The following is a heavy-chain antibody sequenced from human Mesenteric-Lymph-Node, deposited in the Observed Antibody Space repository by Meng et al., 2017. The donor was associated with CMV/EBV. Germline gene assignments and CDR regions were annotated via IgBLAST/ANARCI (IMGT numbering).Heavy chain of an antibody. D-gene: IGHD3-22*01. V-gene: IGHV3-21*01. CDR2: ISSSSSYI. CDR3: AGGNPLLR. CDR1: GFTFSCYG. Sequence: VHLVESGGGVVQPGSALRLACAASGFTFSCYGMYRGRQAPGKGLEWVSSISSSSSYIYYADSVKGRFTISRDNAKNSLYLQMNSMRAEDTAVYYCAGGNPLLRWGQGTLVTVSS. J-gene: IGHJ4*02.